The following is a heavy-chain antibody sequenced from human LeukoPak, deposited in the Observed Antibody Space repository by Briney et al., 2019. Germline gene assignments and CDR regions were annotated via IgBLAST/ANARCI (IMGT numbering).Heavy chain of an antibody. CDR1: GGSISSHY. J-gene: IGHJ3*02. V-gene: IGHV4-59*11. CDR3: ARDPTTVTKGLDI. CDR2: ISYIGNT. D-gene: IGHD4-17*01. Sequence: SEILSLTCTVSGGSISSHYWSWIRQPPGKGLEWIGYISYIGNTNYNPSLKSRVTISVDTSKNQFSLKLSTVTAADAAVYFCARDPTTVTKGLDIWGQGTMVTVSS.